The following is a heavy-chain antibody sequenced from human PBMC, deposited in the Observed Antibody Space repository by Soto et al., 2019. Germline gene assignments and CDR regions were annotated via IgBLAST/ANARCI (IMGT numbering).Heavy chain of an antibody. Sequence: QVQLVQSGAEVKKPGASVKVSCKASGYTFTSYDINWVRQATGQGLEWMGWMNPNSGNTGYAQKLQGRVTMTRNTSISTAYMELSSLRSEDTAVYYCARTYYDILTGYSYYYYGMDVWGQGTTVTVSS. CDR3: ARTYYDILTGYSYYYYGMDV. CDR2: MNPNSGNT. CDR1: GYTFTSYD. D-gene: IGHD3-9*01. J-gene: IGHJ6*02. V-gene: IGHV1-8*01.